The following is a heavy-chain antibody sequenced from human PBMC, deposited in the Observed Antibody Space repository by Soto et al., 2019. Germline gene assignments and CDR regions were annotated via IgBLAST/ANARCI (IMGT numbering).Heavy chain of an antibody. CDR2: VSFDGKVT. CDR3: ARETYGDSQYLDY. V-gene: IGHV3-30*04. D-gene: IGHD2-8*01. J-gene: IGHJ4*02. Sequence: QVQLVESGGGMAQAGTSLRLSCTGSGFTFNSLSLHWIRQGPAKGLEWVAVVSFDGKVTYYADSVKGRFTVSRDISKKTIYLQANSLRPEDTAVYYSARETYGDSQYLDYWGQGTPVTVPS. CDR1: GFTFNSLS.